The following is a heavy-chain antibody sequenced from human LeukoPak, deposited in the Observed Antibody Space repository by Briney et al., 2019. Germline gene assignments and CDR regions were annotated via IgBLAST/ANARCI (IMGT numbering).Heavy chain of an antibody. D-gene: IGHD5-18*01. CDR2: IYYSGST. V-gene: IGHV4-59*08. J-gene: IGHJ4*02. Sequence: SETLSLTCTVSGGSISSYYWSWIRQPPGKGLEWTGYIYYSGSTNYNPSLKSRVTISVDTSKNQFSLKLSSVTAADTAVYYCARQRLVDTAMALPDYWGQGTLVTVSS. CDR1: GGSISSYY. CDR3: ARQRLVDTAMALPDY.